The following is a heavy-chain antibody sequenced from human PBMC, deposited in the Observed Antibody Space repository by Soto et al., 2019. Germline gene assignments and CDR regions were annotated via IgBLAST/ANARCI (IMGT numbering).Heavy chain of an antibody. J-gene: IGHJ4*02. Sequence: QVQLVQSGAEVKKPGASVKVSCKASGYTFTSYGISWVRQAPGQGLEWMGWISAYNGNTNYAQKLQGRVTMTTDTSTSTVYVELRSLRSDDTAVYYCARDVLDGSGSYYFDYWGQVTLVTVSS. CDR1: GYTFTSYG. D-gene: IGHD3-10*01. V-gene: IGHV1-18*01. CDR2: ISAYNGNT. CDR3: ARDVLDGSGSYYFDY.